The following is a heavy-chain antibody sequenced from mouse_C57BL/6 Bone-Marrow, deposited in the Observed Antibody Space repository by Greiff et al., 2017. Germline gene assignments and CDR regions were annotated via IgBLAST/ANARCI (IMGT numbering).Heavy chain of an antibody. D-gene: IGHD2-13*01. J-gene: IGHJ1*03. CDR3: ARETDYCDWYFDV. V-gene: IGHV1-72*01. Sequence: QVQLQQPGAELVKPGASVKLSCKASGYTFTSYWMHWVKQRPGRGLEWIGRIDPTSGGTKYNEKFKSKATLTVEKPSSTAYMQLSSLTSADSAVYDCARETDYCDWYFDVWGTVTTVTVSA. CDR2: IDPTSGGT. CDR1: GYTFTSYW.